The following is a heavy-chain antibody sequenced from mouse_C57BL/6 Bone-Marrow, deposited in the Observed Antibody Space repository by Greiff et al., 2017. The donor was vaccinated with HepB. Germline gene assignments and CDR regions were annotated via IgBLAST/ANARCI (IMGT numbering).Heavy chain of an antibody. CDR2: ISDGGSYT. V-gene: IGHV5-4*01. CDR3: ARARNYDWDAMDY. CDR1: GFTFSSYA. Sequence: EVQGVESGGGLVKPGGSLKLSCAASGFTFSSYAMSWVRQTPEKRLEWVATISDGGSYTYYPDNVKGRFTISRDNAKNNLYLQMSHLKSEDTAMYYCARARNYDWDAMDYWGQGTSVTVSS. D-gene: IGHD2-4*01. J-gene: IGHJ4*01.